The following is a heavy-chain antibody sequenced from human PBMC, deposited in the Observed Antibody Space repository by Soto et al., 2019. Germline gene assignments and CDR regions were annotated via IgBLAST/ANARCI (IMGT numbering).Heavy chain of an antibody. CDR1: GGTLSSYS. J-gene: IGHJ6*03. V-gene: IGHV1-69*08. Sequence: QVQLVQSGPEMKKPGSSVKVSCKTSGGTLSSYSISWVRQAPGQGLEWVGRIITFVGKANVAQQFQGRVTITADRSTDTTYMELRRLTSDDKAVYYCAGVTGGHDSGGNYMDVWGTGTTVTVSS. D-gene: IGHD5-12*01. CDR3: AGVTGGHDSGGNYMDV. CDR2: IITFVGKA.